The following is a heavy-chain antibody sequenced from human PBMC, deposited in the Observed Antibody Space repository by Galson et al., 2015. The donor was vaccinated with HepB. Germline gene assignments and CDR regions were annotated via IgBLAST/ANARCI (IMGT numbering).Heavy chain of an antibody. D-gene: IGHD5-24*01. J-gene: IGHJ4*02. V-gene: IGHV3-15*01. CDR2: IKSKTDGGTT. CDR3: TTSRPVEMATRVRDY. Sequence: SLRLSCAASGFTFSNAWMSWVRQAPGKGLEWVGRIKSKTDGGTTDYAAPVKGRFTISRDDSKNTLYLQMNSLKTEDTAVYYCTTSRPVEMATRVRDYWGQGTLVTVSS. CDR1: GFTFSNAW.